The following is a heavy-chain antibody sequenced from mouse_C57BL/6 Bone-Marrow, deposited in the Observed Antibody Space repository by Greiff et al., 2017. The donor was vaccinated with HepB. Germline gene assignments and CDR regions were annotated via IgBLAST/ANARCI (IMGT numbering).Heavy chain of an antibody. CDR2: IYPGSGNT. V-gene: IGHV1-76*01. Sequence: QVQLQQSGAELVRPGASVKLSCKASGYTFTDYYINWVKQRPGQGLEWIARIYPGSGNTSYNEKFTGKATLTAEKSSSTAYMQLSSLASEDSAVYFCARGTTGFAYWGQGTLVTVSA. CDR1: GYTFTDYY. CDR3: ARGTTGFAY. J-gene: IGHJ3*01. D-gene: IGHD1-1*01.